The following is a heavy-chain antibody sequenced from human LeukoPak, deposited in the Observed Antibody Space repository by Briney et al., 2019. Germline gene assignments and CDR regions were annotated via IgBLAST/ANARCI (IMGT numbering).Heavy chain of an antibody. Sequence: PSETLSLTCTVSGGSISSGGYYWSWIRQHPGKGLEWIGYIYYSGSTYYNPSLKSRVTISVDTYKNQFSLKLSSVTAADTAVYYCARDVTTLDYYYGMDVWGQGTTVTVSS. V-gene: IGHV4-31*03. CDR3: ARDVTTLDYYYGMDV. CDR1: GGSISSGGYY. CDR2: IYYSGST. J-gene: IGHJ6*02. D-gene: IGHD4-23*01.